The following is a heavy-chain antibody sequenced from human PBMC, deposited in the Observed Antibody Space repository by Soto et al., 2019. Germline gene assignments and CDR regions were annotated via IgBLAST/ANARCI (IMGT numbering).Heavy chain of an antibody. Sequence: ASVKVSCKASGYTFTSYGISWVRQAPGQGLEWMGWISAYNGNTNYAQKLQGRVTMTTDTSTSTAYMELRSLRSDDTAVYYCARNDDSSGYYLGAYYYYYYGMDVWGQGTTVTVSS. D-gene: IGHD3-22*01. CDR3: ARNDDSSGYYLGAYYYYYYGMDV. CDR2: ISAYNGNT. J-gene: IGHJ6*02. V-gene: IGHV1-18*01. CDR1: GYTFTSYG.